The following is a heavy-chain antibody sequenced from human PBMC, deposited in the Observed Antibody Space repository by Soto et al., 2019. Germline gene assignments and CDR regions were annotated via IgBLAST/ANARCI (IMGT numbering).Heavy chain of an antibody. Sequence: SETLSLTCAVSGYSISSGYYWGWIRQPPGKGLEWIGSIYHSGSTYYNPSLKSRVTISVDTSKNQFSLKLSSVTAADTAVYYCARAVAPYFGTWFDPWGQGTLVTVS. V-gene: IGHV4-38-2*01. CDR1: GYSISSGYY. J-gene: IGHJ5*02. CDR2: IYHSGST. D-gene: IGHD3-10*01. CDR3: ARAVAPYFGTWFDP.